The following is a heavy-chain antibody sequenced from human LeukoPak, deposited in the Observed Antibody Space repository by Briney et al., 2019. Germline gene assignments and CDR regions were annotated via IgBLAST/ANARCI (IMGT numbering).Heavy chain of an antibody. D-gene: IGHD3-3*01. Sequence: RPGGSLRLSCAASGFTLDDYGMSWVRQAPGKGLEWVSAISGSGGSTYYADSVKGRFTISRDNSKNTLYLQMNSLRAEDTAVYYCAKELGVVNNFPGFDYWGQGTLVTVSS. V-gene: IGHV3-23*01. J-gene: IGHJ4*02. CDR1: GFTLDDYG. CDR3: AKELGVVNNFPGFDY. CDR2: ISGSGGST.